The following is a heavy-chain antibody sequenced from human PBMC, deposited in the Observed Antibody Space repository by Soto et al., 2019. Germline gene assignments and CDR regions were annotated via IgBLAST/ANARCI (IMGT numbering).Heavy chain of an antibody. D-gene: IGHD3-9*01. J-gene: IGHJ5*02. Sequence: SETLSLTCTVSGGSISSYYWSWIRQPPGKGLEWIGYIYHSGSTYYNPSLKSRVTISVDTSKNQFSLKLSSVTAADTAAYYCARNRDDILTNWIDPWGQGTLVTVSS. V-gene: IGHV4-59*06. CDR1: GGSISSYY. CDR3: ARNRDDILTNWIDP. CDR2: IYHSGST.